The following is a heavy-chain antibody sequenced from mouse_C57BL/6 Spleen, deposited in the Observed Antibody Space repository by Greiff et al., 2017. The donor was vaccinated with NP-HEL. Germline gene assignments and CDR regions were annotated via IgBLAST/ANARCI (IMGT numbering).Heavy chain of an antibody. V-gene: IGHV1-80*01. Sequence: VKLQESGAELVKPGASVKISCKASGYAFSSYWMNWVKQRPGKGLEWIGQIYPGDGDTNYNGKFKGKATLTADKSSSTAYMQLSSLTSEDSAVYVCARLGGNYYCDYWGQGTTLTVSS. CDR2: IYPGDGDT. D-gene: IGHD2-1*01. J-gene: IGHJ2*01. CDR3: ARLGGNYYCDY. CDR1: GYAFSSYW.